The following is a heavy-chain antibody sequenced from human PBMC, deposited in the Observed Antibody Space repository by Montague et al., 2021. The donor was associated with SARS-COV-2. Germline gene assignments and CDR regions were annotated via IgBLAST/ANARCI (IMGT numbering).Heavy chain of an antibody. CDR1: GGSISNYY. CDR3: ARESGYSIGWRYYYVMDV. D-gene: IGHD6-19*01. CDR2: LYTSRIT. V-gene: IGHV4-4*07. J-gene: IGHJ6*02. Sequence: SETLSLTCTVSGGSISNYYWTWIRQPAGKGLEWIGRLYTSRITTYNPSRKTRVTMSLDTSKTQFSLNVTSVTAADTAIYYCARESGYSIGWRYYYVMDVWGQGTTVTVS.